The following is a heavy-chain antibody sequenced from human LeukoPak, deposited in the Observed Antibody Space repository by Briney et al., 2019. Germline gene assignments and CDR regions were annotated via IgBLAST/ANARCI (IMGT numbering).Heavy chain of an antibody. D-gene: IGHD3-3*01. CDR1: GFTFSTYW. V-gene: IGHV3-7*01. Sequence: GGSLRLSCAASGFTFSTYWMTWVRQAPGKGLEWVANIKQDGSEKYYVDSVEGRFSISRDNAKNSLYLQMNSLRAEDTAVYYCARDRNTDFWSGYYTNYFDYWGQGTLVTVSS. CDR2: IKQDGSEK. CDR3: ARDRNTDFWSGYYTNYFDY. J-gene: IGHJ4*02.